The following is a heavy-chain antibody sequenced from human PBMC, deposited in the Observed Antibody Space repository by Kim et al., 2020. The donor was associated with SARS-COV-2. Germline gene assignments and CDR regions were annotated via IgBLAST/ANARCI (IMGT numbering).Heavy chain of an antibody. J-gene: IGHJ4*02. V-gene: IGHV3-7*03. D-gene: IGHD1-7*01. CDR2: EK. CDR3: ARHINWKYDY. Sequence: EKYYVDSEKGRFTISRYNTKNSLYRQINSLRAEDTAVYYCARHINWKYDYWGQGTLVTVSS.